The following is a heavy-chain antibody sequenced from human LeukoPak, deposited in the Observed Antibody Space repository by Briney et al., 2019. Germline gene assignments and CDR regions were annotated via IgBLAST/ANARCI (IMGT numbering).Heavy chain of an antibody. V-gene: IGHV3-66*01. CDR1: GFTVNRNY. Sequence: TGGSLRLSCAASGFTVNRNYMIWVRQAPGKGLECVSVIYSGGTTWYADSVKGRFTISRDTNTPYLQMNSLRAEDTAVYYCARKSDSLLVREGDCWGQGTLVTVSS. J-gene: IGHJ4*02. CDR2: IYSGGTT. CDR3: ARKSDSLLVREGDC. D-gene: IGHD3-10*01.